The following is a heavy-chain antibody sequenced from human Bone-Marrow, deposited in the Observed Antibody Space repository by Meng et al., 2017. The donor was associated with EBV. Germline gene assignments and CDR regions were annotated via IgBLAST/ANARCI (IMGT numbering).Heavy chain of an antibody. CDR2: INAGNGNT. CDR3: ARAPPLWFGELLSLYY. V-gene: IGHV1-3*05. J-gene: IGHJ4*02. D-gene: IGHD3-10*01. CDR1: GYTFTSFS. Sequence: QSLCVQSRADEKQSGVSIKVSHNDSGYTFTSFSMHWVLQAPGQRLEWMGWINAGNGNTKYSQKFQGRVTITRDTSASTAYMELSSLRSEDTAVYYCARAPPLWFGELLSLYYWGQGTLVTVSS.